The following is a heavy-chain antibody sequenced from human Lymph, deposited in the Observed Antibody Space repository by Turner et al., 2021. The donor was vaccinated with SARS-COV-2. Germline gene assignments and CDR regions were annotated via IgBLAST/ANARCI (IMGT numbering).Heavy chain of an antibody. CDR3: ARSRDLQSMIRGVDPFDY. Sequence: QVQLVQSGAEVKKPGASVKVSCKASGYTFTGYYMHRLRQAPGQGLEWMGWINPNSGGTNYPQKFQGRVTMTRDTSISRAYMELSRLRSDDTAVYYCARSRDLQSMIRGVDPFDYWGQGTLVTVSS. CDR2: INPNSGGT. J-gene: IGHJ4*02. D-gene: IGHD3-10*01. V-gene: IGHV1-2*02. CDR1: GYTFTGYY.